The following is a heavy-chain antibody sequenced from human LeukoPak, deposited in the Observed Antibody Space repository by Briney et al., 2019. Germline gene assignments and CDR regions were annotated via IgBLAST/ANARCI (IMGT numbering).Heavy chain of an antibody. J-gene: IGHJ4*02. CDR1: GFTFSSYG. V-gene: IGHV3-30*02. D-gene: IGHD6-13*01. Sequence: GGSLRLSCAASGFTFSSYGMHWVRQAPGKGLEWVAFIRYDGSIKYYADSVKGRFTISRDSAKNTLHLQMDSLTTEDMALYFCARAGLAATVFDSWGQGTLVTVSS. CDR2: IRYDGSIK. CDR3: ARAGLAATVFDS.